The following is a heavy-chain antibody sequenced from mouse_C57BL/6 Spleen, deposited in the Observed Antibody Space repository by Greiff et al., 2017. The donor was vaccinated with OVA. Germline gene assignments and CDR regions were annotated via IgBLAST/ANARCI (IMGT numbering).Heavy chain of an antibody. CDR2: IYPGNSDT. CDR1: GYTFTSYW. V-gene: IGHV1-5*01. D-gene: IGHD1-1*01. CDR3: TIYYYGSSQYYFDY. J-gene: IGHJ2*01. Sequence: SGTVLARPGASVKMSCKTSGYTFTSYWMHWVKQRPGQGLEWIGAIYPGNSDTSYNQKFKGKAKLTAVTSASTAYMELSSLTNEDSAVYYCTIYYYGSSQYYFDYWGQGTTLTVSS.